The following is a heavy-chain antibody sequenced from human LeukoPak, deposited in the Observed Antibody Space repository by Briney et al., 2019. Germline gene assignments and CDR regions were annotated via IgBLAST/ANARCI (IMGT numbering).Heavy chain of an antibody. CDR3: ARVGGWGGSIVWWFGESFDY. CDR2: IKQDGSEK. V-gene: IGHV3-7*03. CDR1: GFTFSSYW. Sequence: PGGSLRLSCAASGFTFSSYWMSWVRQAPGKGLEWVANIKQDGSEKYYVDSVKGRFTISRDNAKNSLYLQMNSLRAEDTAVYYCARVGGWGGSIVWWFGESFDYWGQGTLVTVSS. J-gene: IGHJ4*02. D-gene: IGHD3-10*01.